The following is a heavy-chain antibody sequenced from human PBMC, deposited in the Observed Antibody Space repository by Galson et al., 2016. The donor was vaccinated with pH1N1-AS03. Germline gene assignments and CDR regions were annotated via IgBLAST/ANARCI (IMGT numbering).Heavy chain of an antibody. CDR3: LRDSSSRVDY. J-gene: IGHJ4*02. CDR2: INTQTGRP. V-gene: IGHV7-4-1*02. CDR1: GYTFNSWG. Sequence: SVKVSCKASGYTFNSWGINWVRQAPGQGLEWMGWINTQTGRPTYAQGFIGRFVFSMDPSVSTAYVQINSLKADDTGVYYCLRDSSSRVDYWGQGTLVTVPS. D-gene: IGHD6-19*01.